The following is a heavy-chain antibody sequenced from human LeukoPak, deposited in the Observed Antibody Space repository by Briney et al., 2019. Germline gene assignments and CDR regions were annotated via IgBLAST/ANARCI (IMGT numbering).Heavy chain of an antibody. CDR1: GFTFSSYD. V-gene: IGHV3-13*04. J-gene: IGHJ6*02. CDR2: IGTAGDT. Sequence: PGGSLRLSCAASGFTFSSYDMHWVRQATGKFLELVSAIGTAGDTYYPGSVKGRFTISRENAKNSLYLQMNSLRAGDTAVYYCARGITMVRGVIIPYYYGMDVWGQGTTVTVSS. D-gene: IGHD3-10*01. CDR3: ARGITMVRGVIIPYYYGMDV.